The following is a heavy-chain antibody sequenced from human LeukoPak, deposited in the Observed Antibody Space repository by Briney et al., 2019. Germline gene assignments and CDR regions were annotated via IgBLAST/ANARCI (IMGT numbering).Heavy chain of an antibody. J-gene: IGHJ6*02. V-gene: IGHV3-23*01. CDR3: AKHQQGYGDSLMYV. CDR1: GFIFSSYA. Sequence: PGGTLRLSCAVSGFIFSSYAMSWVRQAPGKGPEWVWTISANGYRIYYTDSVKGRFTISRDNSKNTLLLQMNSLRVEDTAIYYCAKHQQGYGDSLMYVWGQGTTVIVSS. CDR2: ISANGYRI. D-gene: IGHD4-17*01.